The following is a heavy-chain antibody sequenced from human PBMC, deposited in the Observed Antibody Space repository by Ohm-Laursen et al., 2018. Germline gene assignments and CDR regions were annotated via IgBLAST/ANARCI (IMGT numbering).Heavy chain of an antibody. J-gene: IGHJ4*02. CDR3: AKDGEQLAQYYFED. V-gene: IGHV3-30*18. Sequence: SLRLSCAASGFTFGTYAMHWVRQAPGKGLQWVAVISYDGNEKFYADSVKGRFTISRDISKNTLFLQMNSLRLEDTAVYYCAKDGEQLAQYYFEDWGQGTPVTVSS. CDR2: ISYDGNEK. D-gene: IGHD1-26*01. CDR1: GFTFGTYA.